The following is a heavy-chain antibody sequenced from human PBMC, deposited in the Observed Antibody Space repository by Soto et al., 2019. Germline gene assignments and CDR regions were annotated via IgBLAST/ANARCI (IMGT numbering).Heavy chain of an antibody. CDR2: IKQDGSEK. Sequence: ESGGGLVQPGGSLRLSCAASGFTFSSYWMSWVRQAPGKGLEWVANIKQDGSEKYYVDSVKGRFTISRDNAKNSLYLQMNSLRAEDTAVYYCARGSSSSWYYFDYWGQGTLVTVSS. J-gene: IGHJ4*02. CDR1: GFTFSSYW. CDR3: ARGSSSSWYYFDY. V-gene: IGHV3-7*01. D-gene: IGHD6-13*01.